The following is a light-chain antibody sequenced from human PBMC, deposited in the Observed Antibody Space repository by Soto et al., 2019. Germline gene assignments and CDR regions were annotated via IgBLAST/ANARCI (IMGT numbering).Light chain of an antibody. J-gene: IGKJ1*01. Sequence: EILMTQSPSTLAVSPGERATLSCRASQSVSSDLAWYHQKPGQAPRLLIYGASTRATGIPARFSGSGSGTEYTLTINSLPSEDFEVYYCQQYNNWPRTFGQGTKVDIK. CDR1: QSVSSD. CDR3: QQYNNWPRT. CDR2: GAS. V-gene: IGKV3-15*01.